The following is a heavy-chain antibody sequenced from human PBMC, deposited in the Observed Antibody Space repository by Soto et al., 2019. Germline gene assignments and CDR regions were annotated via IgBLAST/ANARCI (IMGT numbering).Heavy chain of an antibody. CDR1: GFSVSDYY. Sequence: EVQLVESGGSLIQPGGSLRLSCAASGFSVSDYYMNWVRQAPGKGLEWVSIIYSGRTTYYADSVKGRFTISRDDSKNTLYLQMNSLRPDDTALYYCVRGPADSMLRLLAWPYGDYWGQGTLVTVTA. CDR2: IYSGRTT. D-gene: IGHD3-3*01. J-gene: IGHJ4*02. V-gene: IGHV3-53*01. CDR3: VRGPADSMLRLLAWPYGDY.